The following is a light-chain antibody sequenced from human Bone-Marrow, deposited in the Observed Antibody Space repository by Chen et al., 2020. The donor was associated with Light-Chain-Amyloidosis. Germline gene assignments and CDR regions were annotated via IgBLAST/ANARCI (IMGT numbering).Light chain of an antibody. CDR2: AAS. V-gene: IGKV1-8*01. CDR3: QQYYTYPLT. Sequence: AIRLIQSPSSLSASTGDIVTITCRASQGITNYLACYQQRPGEAPHLLISAASTLHSGVPSRFNGTGSGTDFTLTITSLQSEDFATYFCQQYYTYPLTFGGGTKVDI. CDR1: QGITNY. J-gene: IGKJ4*01.